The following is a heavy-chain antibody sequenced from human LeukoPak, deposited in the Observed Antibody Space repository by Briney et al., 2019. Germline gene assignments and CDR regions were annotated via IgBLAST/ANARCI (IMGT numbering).Heavy chain of an antibody. CDR1: GGTFSSYA. CDR2: IIPIFGTA. CDR3: ARGYSSSSQYAFDI. D-gene: IGHD6-6*01. V-gene: IGHV1-69*05. J-gene: IGHJ3*02. Sequence: GASVKVSCKASGGTFSSYAISWVRQAPGQGLEWMGGIIPIFGTANYAQKFQGRVTITTDESTSTAYMELSSLRSEDTAVYYCARGYSSSSQYAFDIWGQGTMATVSS.